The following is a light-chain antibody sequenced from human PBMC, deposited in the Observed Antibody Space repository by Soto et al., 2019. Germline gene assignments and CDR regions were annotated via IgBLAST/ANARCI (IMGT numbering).Light chain of an antibody. CDR1: QTVRNNY. CDR3: QRRSEYSTT. CDR2: DAS. Sequence: VLTRSPCTLSLSRGERATXSCRASQTVRNNYLAWDQQKPGQAPRLMIYDASSRPTGIPERFSGGGSGTDFTLTISSLEPEDFAVYYCQRRSEYSTTFGQGTKLDIK. V-gene: IGKV3D-20*02. J-gene: IGKJ1*01.